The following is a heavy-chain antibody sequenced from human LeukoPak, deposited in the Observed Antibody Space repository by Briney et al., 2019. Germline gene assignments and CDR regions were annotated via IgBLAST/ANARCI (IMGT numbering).Heavy chain of an antibody. CDR3: ARGSVDGSSWYSYYFDY. CDR1: GDSVSSNSAA. V-gene: IGHV6-1*01. D-gene: IGHD6-13*01. CDR2: TYYRSKWYN. J-gene: IGHJ4*02. Sequence: SQTLSLTCAISGDSVSSNSAAWNWIRQSPSRGLEWLGRTYYRSKWYNDYAVSVKSRITINPDTSKNQFSLQLNSVTPEDTAVYYCARGSVDGSSWYSYYFDYWGQGTLVTVSS.